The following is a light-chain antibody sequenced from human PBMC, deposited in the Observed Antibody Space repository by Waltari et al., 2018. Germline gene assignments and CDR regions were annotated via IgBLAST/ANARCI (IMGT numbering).Light chain of an antibody. Sequence: NFMLTQPHSVSESPGKKVTISCTRNSGSIASTHVQWFQQRPGRAPTTLIFEDDKRPSGVPDRFSGSIDSSSNSASLTISGLKNEDEADYYCQAYVSPGWVFGGGTKLTVL. CDR3: QAYVSPGWV. CDR1: SGSIASTH. J-gene: IGLJ3*02. V-gene: IGLV6-57*03. CDR2: EDD.